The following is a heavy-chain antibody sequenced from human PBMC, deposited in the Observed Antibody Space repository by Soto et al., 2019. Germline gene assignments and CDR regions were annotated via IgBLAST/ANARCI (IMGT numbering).Heavy chain of an antibody. CDR1: GFTFSSYW. V-gene: IGHV3-7*03. D-gene: IGHD3-16*02. J-gene: IGHJ4*02. CDR2: IKQDGSEK. CDR3: ARDQVSYVWGSSRYWRNFDY. Sequence: PGGSLRLSCAASGFTFSSYWMSWVRQAPGKGLEWVANIKQDGSEKYYVDSVKGRFTISRDNAKNSLYLQMNSLRAEDTAVYYCARDQVSYVWGSSRYWRNFDYWGQGTLVTVSS.